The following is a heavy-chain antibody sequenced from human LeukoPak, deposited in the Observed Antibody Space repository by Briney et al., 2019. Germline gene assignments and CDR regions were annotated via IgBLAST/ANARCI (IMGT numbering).Heavy chain of an antibody. Sequence: GASVKASCKAPGYTFTSYGISWVRQAPGQGLEWMGWISAYNGNTNYAQKLQGRVTMTTDTSTSTAYMELRSLRSDDTAMYYCARAGNRYYYESSGFGDYWGQGTLVTVSS. D-gene: IGHD3-22*01. V-gene: IGHV1-18*01. CDR1: GYTFTSYG. J-gene: IGHJ4*02. CDR2: ISAYNGNT. CDR3: ARAGNRYYYESSGFGDY.